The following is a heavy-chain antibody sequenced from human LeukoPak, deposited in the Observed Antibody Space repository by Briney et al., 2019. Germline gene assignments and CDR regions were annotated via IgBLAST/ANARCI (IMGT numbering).Heavy chain of an antibody. CDR2: ISYDGSNK. Sequence: GWSLRLSCAASGFTFSSYAMHWVRQAPGKGLEWVAVISYDGSNKYYADSVKGRFTISRDNSKNTLYLQMNSLRVEDTAVYYCARGAVAGTWPGAFDIWGQGTMVTVSS. CDR3: ARGAVAGTWPGAFDI. V-gene: IGHV3-30-3*01. D-gene: IGHD6-19*01. CDR1: GFTFSSYA. J-gene: IGHJ3*02.